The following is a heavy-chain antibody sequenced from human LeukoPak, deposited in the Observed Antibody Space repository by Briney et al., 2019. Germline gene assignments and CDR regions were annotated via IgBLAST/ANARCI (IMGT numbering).Heavy chain of an antibody. V-gene: IGHV3-30*02. J-gene: IGHJ4*02. CDR3: AKPILTGYYFDY. D-gene: IGHD3-9*01. CDR1: GFTFSSYG. CDR2: IRYDGSNK. Sequence: AGGSLRLSCAAPGFTFSSYGMHWVRQAPGKGLEWVAFIRYDGSNKYYAASVKGRFTISRDNSKNTLNLQMNSLRAEDTAVYYCAKPILTGYYFDYWGQGTLVTVSS.